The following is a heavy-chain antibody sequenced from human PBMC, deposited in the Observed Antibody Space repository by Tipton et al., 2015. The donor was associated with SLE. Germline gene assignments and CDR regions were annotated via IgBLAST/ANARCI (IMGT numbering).Heavy chain of an antibody. J-gene: IGHJ6*03. V-gene: IGHV4-61*02. CDR2: IFTNGNT. Sequence: TLSLTCTVSGGSINSGTYYWSWIRQPAGKGLEWMGRIFTNGNTNYKPSLKSRVTISVDTSKNQFSLKLSSVTAADTAVYYCARGPPVASYYYHMNVWGKQTTVAVSS. CDR1: GGSINSGTYY. CDR3: ARGPPVASYYYHMNV.